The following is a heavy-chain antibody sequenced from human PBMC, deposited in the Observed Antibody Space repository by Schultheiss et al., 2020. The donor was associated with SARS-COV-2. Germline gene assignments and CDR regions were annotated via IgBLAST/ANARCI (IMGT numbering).Heavy chain of an antibody. V-gene: IGHV4-4*07. Sequence: SETLSLTCTVSGGSISSYYWSWIRQPAGKGLEWIGRIYTSGSTNYNPSLKSRVTMSVDTSKNQFSLKLSSVTAADTAVYYCARDEQLVPKYYYGMDVWGRGTTVTVSS. CDR3: ARDEQLVPKYYYGMDV. CDR2: IYTSGST. D-gene: IGHD6-13*01. CDR1: GGSISSYY. J-gene: IGHJ6*02.